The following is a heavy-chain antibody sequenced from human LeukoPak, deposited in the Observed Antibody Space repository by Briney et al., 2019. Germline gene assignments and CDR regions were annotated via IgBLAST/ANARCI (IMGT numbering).Heavy chain of an antibody. D-gene: IGHD2-2*02. CDR2: IIPIFGTA. J-gene: IGHJ4*02. CDR1: GGTFSSYA. V-gene: IGHV1-69*05. Sequence: GASVKVSCKVSGGTFSSYAISWVRQAPGQGLEWMGGIIPIFGTANYAQKFQGRVTITTDESTSTAYMELSSLRSEDTAVYYCARERSGYCSSTSCYNLDYWGQGTLVTVSS. CDR3: ARERSGYCSSTSCYNLDY.